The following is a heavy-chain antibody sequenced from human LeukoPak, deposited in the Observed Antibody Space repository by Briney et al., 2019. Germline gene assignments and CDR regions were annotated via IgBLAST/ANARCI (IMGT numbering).Heavy chain of an antibody. CDR1: GFTFSSYA. D-gene: IGHD3-22*01. J-gene: IGHJ4*02. CDR3: ARDASYYYDSSGYLFDY. CDR2: ISGSGGST. Sequence: PGGSLRLSCAASGFTFSSYAMSWVRQAPGKGLEWVSAISGSGGSTYYADSVKGRFTISRDNSKNTLYLQMNSLRAEDTAVYYCARDASYYYDSSGYLFDYWGQGTLVTVSS. V-gene: IGHV3-23*01.